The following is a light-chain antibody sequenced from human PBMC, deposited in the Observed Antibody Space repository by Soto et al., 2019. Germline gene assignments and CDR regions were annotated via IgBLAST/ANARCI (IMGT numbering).Light chain of an antibody. J-gene: IGKJ1*01. Sequence: DIQMTQSPSTLSASIGDRVTITCRASESIRTWLAWYQHKPGKAPKFLIYDASSLESGVPSRFSGSGSGTEFTLTISNLQPDDFATYFCQQYHNYPRXFGQGHKVDI. CDR2: DAS. CDR3: QQYHNYPRX. V-gene: IGKV1-5*01. CDR1: ESIRTW.